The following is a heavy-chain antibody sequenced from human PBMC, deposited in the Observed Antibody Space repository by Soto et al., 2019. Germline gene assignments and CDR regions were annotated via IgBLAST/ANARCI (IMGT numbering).Heavy chain of an antibody. Sequence: ASVKVSCKASGGTFSSYTISWVRQAPGQGLEWMGSFDPEDGETIYAQKFQGRVTMTEDTSTDTAYMELSSLRSEDTAVYYCATTTYDFWSGYYTGPYAFDIWGQGTMVTVSS. CDR1: GGTFSSYT. V-gene: IGHV1-24*01. D-gene: IGHD3-3*01. J-gene: IGHJ3*02. CDR2: FDPEDGET. CDR3: ATTTYDFWSGYYTGPYAFDI.